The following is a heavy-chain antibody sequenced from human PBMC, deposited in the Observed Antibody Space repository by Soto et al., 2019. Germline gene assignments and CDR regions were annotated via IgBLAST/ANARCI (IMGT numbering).Heavy chain of an antibody. CDR3: ARSITIFGVVIIRSDY. V-gene: IGHV4-34*01. CDR1: GGSFSGYY. D-gene: IGHD3-3*01. Sequence: QVQLQQWGAGLLKPSETLSLTCAVYGGSFSGYYWSWIRQPPGKGLELIGEINHSGSTKYNPSLKSRVNISVDTSKNQFSLKLSSVTAADTAVYYCARSITIFGVVIIRSDYWGQGTLVTVSS. J-gene: IGHJ4*02. CDR2: INHSGST.